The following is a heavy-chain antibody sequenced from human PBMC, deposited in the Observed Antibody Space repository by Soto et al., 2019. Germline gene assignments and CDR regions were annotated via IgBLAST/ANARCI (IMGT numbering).Heavy chain of an antibody. CDR3: ARARGAIFGVVIRNWFDP. V-gene: IGHV4-4*02. D-gene: IGHD3-3*01. Sequence: SETLSLTCAVSVDSISSSNWWSCVRQSPRKGLEWLGEIYHNGSTNYNPSLKSRVAISVDKSKNQFSLTLMSVTAADTAVYYCARARGAIFGVVIRNWFDPWGQGTLVTVSS. CDR2: IYHNGST. CDR1: VDSISSSNW. J-gene: IGHJ5*02.